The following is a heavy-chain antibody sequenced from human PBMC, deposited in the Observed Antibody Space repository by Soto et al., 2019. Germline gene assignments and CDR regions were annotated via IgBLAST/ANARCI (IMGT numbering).Heavy chain of an antibody. V-gene: IGHV5-51*01. D-gene: IGHD3-22*01. CDR2: IYPGGSDT. J-gene: IGHJ5*02. Sequence: PGESLKISCKGSGYSFTSYWIGWVRQMPGKGLEWMGIIYPGGSDTRYSPSFQGQVTISADKSISTAYLQWSSLKASDTAMYYCARAATMIVASCWFDPWGQGTLVTVSS. CDR1: GYSFTSYW. CDR3: ARAATMIVASCWFDP.